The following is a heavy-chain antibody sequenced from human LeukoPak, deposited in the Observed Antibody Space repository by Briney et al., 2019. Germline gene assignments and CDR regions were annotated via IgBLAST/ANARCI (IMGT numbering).Heavy chain of an antibody. CDR2: IREDGGKQ. CDR3: AKDIPGGGDDY. J-gene: IGHJ4*02. Sequence: PGGSLRLSCAASGFTFSSYEMNWVRQAPGKGLEWVANIREDGGKQNYVDSVKGRFTISRDNAKSSVYLQLNSLRADDTAIYYCAKDIPGGGDDYWGQGTLVTVSS. D-gene: IGHD2-21*02. V-gene: IGHV3-7*01. CDR1: GFTFSSYE.